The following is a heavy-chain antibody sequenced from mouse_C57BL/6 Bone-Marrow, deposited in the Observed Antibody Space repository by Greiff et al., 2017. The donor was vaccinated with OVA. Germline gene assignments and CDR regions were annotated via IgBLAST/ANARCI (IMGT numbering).Heavy chain of an antibody. V-gene: IGHV1-42*01. CDR1: GYSFTGYY. CDR2: INPSTGGT. CDR3: ASPPYYGRRTWYFDV. Sequence: EVQVVEPGPELVKPGASVKISCKASGYSFTGYYMNWVKQSPEKSLEWIGEINPSTGGTTYNQKFKAKATLTVDKSSSTAYMQLKSLTSEDSAVYYGASPPYYGRRTWYFDVWGTGTTVTVSS. D-gene: IGHD1-1*01. J-gene: IGHJ1*03.